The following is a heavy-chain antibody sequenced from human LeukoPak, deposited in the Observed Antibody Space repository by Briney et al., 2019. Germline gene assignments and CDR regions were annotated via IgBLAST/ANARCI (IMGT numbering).Heavy chain of an antibody. J-gene: IGHJ5*02. CDR1: GFTFSSYW. CDR3: ARGGRSGYYYGSGRQNWFDP. V-gene: IGHV3-74*01. CDR2: INSDGSST. Sequence: GGSLRLSCAASGFTFSSYWMHWVRQAPGKGLVWISRINSDGSSTSYADSVKGRFTISRDNAKNTLYLQMNSLRAEDTAVYYCARGGRSGYYYGSGRQNWFDPWGQGTLVTVSS. D-gene: IGHD3-10*01.